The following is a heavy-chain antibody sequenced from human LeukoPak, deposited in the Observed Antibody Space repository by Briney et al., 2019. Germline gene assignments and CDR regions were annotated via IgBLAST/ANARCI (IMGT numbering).Heavy chain of an antibody. D-gene: IGHD3-9*01. CDR2: INTDGKTT. CDR1: GFTFSSSW. J-gene: IGHJ4*02. V-gene: IGHV3-74*01. CDR3: ASRYGY. Sequence: GGSLRLSCAASGFTFSSSWMHWVRQAPGKGLVWVSRINTDGKTTTYADSVKGRFTISRDNTKNTLYLQMNSLSAEDTAVYYCASRYGYWGQGTLVTVSS.